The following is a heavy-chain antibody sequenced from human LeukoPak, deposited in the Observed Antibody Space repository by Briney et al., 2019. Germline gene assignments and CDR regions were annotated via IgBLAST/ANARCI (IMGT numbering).Heavy chain of an antibody. D-gene: IGHD2-15*01. Sequence: GGSLRLFCAASGFTVSSNYMSWVRQAPGKGVEWVSVIYSGGSTYYADSVKGRFTISRDNSKNTLYLQMNSLRAEDTAVYYCAREGIGSYYFDYWGQGTLVTVSS. CDR1: GFTVSSNY. V-gene: IGHV3-66*01. J-gene: IGHJ4*02. CDR2: IYSGGST. CDR3: AREGIGSYYFDY.